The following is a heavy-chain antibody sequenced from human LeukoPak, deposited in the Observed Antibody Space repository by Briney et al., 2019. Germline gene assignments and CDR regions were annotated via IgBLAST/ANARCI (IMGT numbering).Heavy chain of an antibody. D-gene: IGHD2-15*01. V-gene: IGHV3-30*18. CDR1: GFTFSSYG. J-gene: IGHJ3*02. CDR3: AKLDVVEDAFDI. Sequence: PGGSLRLSCAASGFTFSSYGMHWVRQAPGKGLEWVAVISYDGSNKYYADSVKGRFTISRDNSKNTLYLQMNSLRAEDTAVYYCAKLDVVEDAFDIWGQGTMVTVSS. CDR2: ISYDGSNK.